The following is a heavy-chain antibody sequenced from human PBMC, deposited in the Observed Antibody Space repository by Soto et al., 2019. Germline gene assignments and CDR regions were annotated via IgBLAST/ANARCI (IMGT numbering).Heavy chain of an antibody. Sequence: SETLSLTCTVSGGSISSYYWSWIRQPPGKGPEWIGYIYYSGSTNYNPSLKSRVTISVDTSKNQFSLKLSSVTAADTAVYYCARRYGGTLDYRGQGTLVTVSS. V-gene: IGHV4-59*08. D-gene: IGHD4-17*01. CDR1: GGSISSYY. J-gene: IGHJ4*02. CDR2: IYYSGST. CDR3: ARRYGGTLDY.